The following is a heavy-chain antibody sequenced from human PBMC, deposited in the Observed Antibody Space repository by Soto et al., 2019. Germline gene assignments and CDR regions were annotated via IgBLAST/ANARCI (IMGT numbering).Heavy chain of an antibody. Sequence: GASVKVSCKASGYTFTSYAMHWVRQAPGQRLEWMGWINAGNGNTKYSQKFQGRVTITRDTSASTAYMELSSLRSEDTAVYYCARDVLLWFGELFSGMDVWGQGTTVTVSS. CDR1: GYTFTSYA. V-gene: IGHV1-3*01. J-gene: IGHJ6*02. CDR2: INAGNGNT. CDR3: ARDVLLWFGELFSGMDV. D-gene: IGHD3-10*01.